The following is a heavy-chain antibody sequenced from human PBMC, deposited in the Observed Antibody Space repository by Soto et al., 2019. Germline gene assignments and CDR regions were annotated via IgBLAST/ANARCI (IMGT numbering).Heavy chain of an antibody. CDR3: ARDLTYDFWSGYYYYYGMDV. CDR2: ISSSSSTI. V-gene: IGHV3-48*02. CDR1: GFTFSSYS. J-gene: IGHJ6*02. Sequence: GGSLRLSCAASGFTFSSYSMNWVRQAPGKGLEWVSYISSSSSTIYYADSVKGRFTISRDNAKNSLYLQMNSLRDEDTAVYYCARDLTYDFWSGYYYYYGMDVWGQGTTVTVSS. D-gene: IGHD3-3*01.